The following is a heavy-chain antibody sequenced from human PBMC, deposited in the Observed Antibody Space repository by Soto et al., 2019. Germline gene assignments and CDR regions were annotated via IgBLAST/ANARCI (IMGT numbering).Heavy chain of an antibody. CDR3: ARGITIFGVVIPLHFDY. CDR2: TYYRSKWYN. CDR1: GDSVSSNSAA. V-gene: IGHV6-1*01. Sequence: KQSQTLSLTCAISGDSVSSNSAAWNWIRQSPSRGLEWLGRTYYRSKWYNDYAVSVKSRITINPDTSKNQFSLQLNSVTPEDTAVYYCARGITIFGVVIPLHFDYWGQGTLVTVSS. J-gene: IGHJ4*02. D-gene: IGHD3-3*01.